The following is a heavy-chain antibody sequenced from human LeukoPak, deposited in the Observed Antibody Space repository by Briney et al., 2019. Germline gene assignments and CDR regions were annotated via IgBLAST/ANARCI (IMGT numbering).Heavy chain of an antibody. Sequence: ASVKVSCKASGYIFTSYGISWVRQAPGQGLEWMGWISTYNGNTNYAQRLQGRVTMTTDTSTSTAYMELRSLRSDDTAMYYCARHYYGAGSYYLGYWGQGTLVTVSS. V-gene: IGHV1-18*04. D-gene: IGHD3-10*01. CDR2: ISTYNGNT. CDR1: GYIFTSYG. CDR3: ARHYYGAGSYYLGY. J-gene: IGHJ4*02.